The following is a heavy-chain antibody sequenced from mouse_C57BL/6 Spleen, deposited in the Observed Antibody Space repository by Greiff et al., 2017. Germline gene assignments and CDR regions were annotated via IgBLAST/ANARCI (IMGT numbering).Heavy chain of an antibody. CDR2: IDPADGET. D-gene: IGHD2-5*01. Sequence: EVQLQQSVAELVKPGASVKLSCTASGFNIKDYYMHWVKQRTEQGLEWIGRIDPADGETKSAPKFQGKATITADTSSNTAYLQLSSLTSEDTAVYYCARENSNLFAYWGQGTLVTVSA. J-gene: IGHJ3*01. CDR3: ARENSNLFAY. CDR1: GFNIKDYY. V-gene: IGHV14-2*01.